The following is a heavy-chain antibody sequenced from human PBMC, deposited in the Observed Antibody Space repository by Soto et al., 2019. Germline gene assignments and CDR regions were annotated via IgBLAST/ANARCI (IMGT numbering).Heavy chain of an antibody. CDR3: ARQGSY. CDR1: GVSISDTSYY. J-gene: IGHJ4*02. V-gene: IGHV4-39*01. CDR2: IYFNGNT. Sequence: PSETLSLTCNVSGVSISDTSYYWGWIRQPPGKGLEWIGTIYFNGNTFYNPSLMSRLTISVDTSKNQISLRLTSVTAADTAVYYCARQGSYWGQGTLVTVSS.